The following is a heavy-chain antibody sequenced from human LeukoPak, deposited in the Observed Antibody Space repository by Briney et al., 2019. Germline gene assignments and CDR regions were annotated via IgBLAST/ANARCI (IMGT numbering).Heavy chain of an antibody. J-gene: IGHJ4*02. CDR2: ISSSSSYI. D-gene: IGHD2-2*01. V-gene: IGHV3-21*01. Sequence: GGSLRLSCAASGFTFSSYSMNWVRQAPGKGLEWVSSISSSSSYIYYADSVKGQFTISRDNAKNSLYLQMNSLRAEDTAVYYCARAPTVLVGYCSSSSCQADYWGQGTLVTVSS. CDR1: GFTFSSYS. CDR3: ARAPTVLVGYCSSSSCQADY.